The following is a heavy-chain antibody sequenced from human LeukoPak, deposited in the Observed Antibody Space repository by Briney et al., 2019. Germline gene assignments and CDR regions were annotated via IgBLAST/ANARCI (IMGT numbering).Heavy chain of an antibody. Sequence: SETLSLTCTVSGGSISSYYWSWIRQPPGKGLKWIGYIYYSGSTNYNPSLKSRVTISVDTSKNQFSLKLSSVTAADTAVYYCARGYSSSWYRYFDYWGQGTLVTVSS. V-gene: IGHV4-59*01. CDR1: GGSISSYY. J-gene: IGHJ4*02. CDR3: ARGYSSSWYRYFDY. D-gene: IGHD6-13*01. CDR2: IYYSGST.